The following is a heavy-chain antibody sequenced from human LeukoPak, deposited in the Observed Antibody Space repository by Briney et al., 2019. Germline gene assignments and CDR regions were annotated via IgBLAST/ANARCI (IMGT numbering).Heavy chain of an antibody. V-gene: IGHV3-53*01. CDR3: ARAGVDTYAFDI. CDR2: IYSGGST. J-gene: IGHJ3*02. D-gene: IGHD5-18*01. CDR1: GFTVSSNY. Sequence: GGSLRLSCAASGFTVSSNYMSWVRQAPGKGLEWVSVIYSGGSTYYADSVKGRFTISRDNSKNTLYLQMNILRAEDTAVYYCARAGVDTYAFDIWGQGTMVTVSS.